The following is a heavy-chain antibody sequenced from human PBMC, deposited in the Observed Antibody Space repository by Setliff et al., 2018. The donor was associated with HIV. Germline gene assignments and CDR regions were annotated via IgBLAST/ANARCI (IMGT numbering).Heavy chain of an antibody. CDR2: MNAASGKT. V-gene: IGHV1-3*03. J-gene: IGHJ4*02. CDR3: VRVRVGGSLYFDF. CDR1: GYNFSTYA. D-gene: IGHD1-26*01. Sequence: ASVKVSCKASGYNFSTYALHWVRQAPGQRLEWLGWMNAASGKTKYSEELQNRVSFTRDTSANIGYMELTKLRFEDMGIYYCVRVRVGGSLYFDFWGQGTPVTVSS.